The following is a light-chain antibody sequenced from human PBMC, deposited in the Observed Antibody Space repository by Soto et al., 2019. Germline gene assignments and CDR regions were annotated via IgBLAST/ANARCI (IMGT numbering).Light chain of an antibody. J-gene: IGKJ1*01. CDR1: QTIDSW. Sequence: DIQMTQSPSTLSASVGDRVTITCRASQTIDSWLAWYQQRPGKPPNLLIYKASTLASGVPSRFSGSGSGTEFTLTINSLQPDDFATYYCQHHNSYSEAFGQGTKVDI. CDR2: KAS. CDR3: QHHNSYSEA. V-gene: IGKV1-5*03.